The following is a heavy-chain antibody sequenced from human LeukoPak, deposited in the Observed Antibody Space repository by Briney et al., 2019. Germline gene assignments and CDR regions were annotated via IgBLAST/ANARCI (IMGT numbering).Heavy chain of an antibody. CDR3: ARDILYSYGFSRDAFDI. CDR2: IYYSGSP. J-gene: IGHJ3*02. D-gene: IGHD5-18*01. CDR1: GGSISSYY. V-gene: IGHV4-59*01. Sequence: SETLSLTCTVSGGSISSYYWSWIRQPPGKGLEWIGYIYYSGSPNYNPSLKSRVTISVDTSKNQFSLKLSSVTAADTAVYYCARDILYSYGFSRDAFDIWGQGTMVTVSS.